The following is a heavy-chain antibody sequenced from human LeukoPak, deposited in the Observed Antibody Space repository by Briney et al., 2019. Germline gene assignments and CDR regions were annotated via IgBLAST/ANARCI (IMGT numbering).Heavy chain of an antibody. Sequence: GESLKISCKGSGYSFTSYWIGWVRQMPGKGLEWMGIIYPGDFDTRYSPSFQGQVTISADKSISTAYLQWSSLKASDTAMYYCARRIAVAGEGYDYWGQGTLVTVSS. D-gene: IGHD6-19*01. CDR1: GYSFTSYW. CDR2: IYPGDFDT. V-gene: IGHV5-51*01. CDR3: ARRIAVAGEGYDY. J-gene: IGHJ4*02.